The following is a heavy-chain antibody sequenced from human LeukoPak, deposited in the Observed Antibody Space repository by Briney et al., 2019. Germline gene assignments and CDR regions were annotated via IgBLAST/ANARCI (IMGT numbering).Heavy chain of an antibody. CDR3: ARERGNNGGNTNGYFDY. J-gene: IGHJ4*02. V-gene: IGHV3-23*01. CDR2: ISGSGGTT. D-gene: IGHD4-23*01. CDR1: RFTFSSYA. Sequence: GGSLRLSCAASRFTFSSYAMSCVRQAPGKGLEWVSVISGSGGTTYSADSVRGRFTISRDNSKNTLFLQMNSLRADDTAAYYCARERGNNGGNTNGYFDYWGQGTLVTVSS.